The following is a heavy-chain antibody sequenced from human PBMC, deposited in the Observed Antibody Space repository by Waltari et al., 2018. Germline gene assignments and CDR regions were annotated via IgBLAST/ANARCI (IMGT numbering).Heavy chain of an antibody. V-gene: IGHV4-59*01. CDR2: IYYSGST. D-gene: IGHD3-22*01. CDR1: GGSISSYY. Sequence: QVQLQESGPGLVKPSETLSLTCTVSGGSISSYYWSWFRQPPGKGLEWIGYIYYSGSTNYNPSLKSRVTISVDTSKNQFSLKLSSVTAADTAVYYCARFYYDSSVFDPWGQGTLVTVSS. CDR3: ARFYYDSSVFDP. J-gene: IGHJ5*02.